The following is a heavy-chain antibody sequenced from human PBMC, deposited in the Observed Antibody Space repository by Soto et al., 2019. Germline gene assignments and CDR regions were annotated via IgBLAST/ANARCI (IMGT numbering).Heavy chain of an antibody. V-gene: IGHV4-39*01. D-gene: IGHD5-18*01. CDR2: IYYSGST. CDR3: ARQGYSYGYYYFDY. CDR1: GGSISSSSYY. Sequence: SETLSLTCTVSGGSISSSSYYWGWIRQPPGTGLEWIGSIYYSGSTYYNPSLKSRVTISVDTSKNKFSLKLSSVTAADTAVYYCARQGYSYGYYYFDYWGQGTLVTVSS. J-gene: IGHJ4*02.